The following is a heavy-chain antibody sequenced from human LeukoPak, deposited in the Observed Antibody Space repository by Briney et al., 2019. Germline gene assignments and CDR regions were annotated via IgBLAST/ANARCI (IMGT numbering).Heavy chain of an antibody. V-gene: IGHV4-31*03. CDR1: GGSISSGGYY. Sequence: PSQTLSLTCTVSGGSISSGGYYWSWIRQHPGKGLEWIGYIYYSGSTYYNPSLKSRVTISVDTSKNQFSLKLSSVTAADTAVYYCARGRLDPGWFDPWGQGTLVTVSS. CDR3: ARGRLDPGWFDP. J-gene: IGHJ5*02. CDR2: IYYSGST. D-gene: IGHD4-11*01.